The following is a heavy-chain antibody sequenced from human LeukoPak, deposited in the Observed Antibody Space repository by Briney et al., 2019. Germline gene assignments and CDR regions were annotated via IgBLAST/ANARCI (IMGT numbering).Heavy chain of an antibody. D-gene: IGHD2-15*01. CDR2: ISSNGGST. Sequence: GGSLRLSCSASGFTFSSYAMHWVRQAPGKGLEYVSAISSNGGSTYYADSVKGRFTISRDNSKNTLYLQMSSLRAEDTAVYYCVKDLFGGYCSGGSCYRYDYWGQGTLVTVSS. CDR1: GFTFSSYA. J-gene: IGHJ4*02. V-gene: IGHV3-64D*09. CDR3: VKDLFGGYCSGGSCYRYDY.